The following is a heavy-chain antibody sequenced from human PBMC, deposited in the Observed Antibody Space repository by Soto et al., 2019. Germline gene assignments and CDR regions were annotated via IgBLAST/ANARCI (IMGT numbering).Heavy chain of an antibody. CDR3: ARDPYGSGSYTD. CDR1: GGTFSSYA. CDR2: IIPIFGTA. D-gene: IGHD3-10*01. Sequence: VASVKVSCKASGGTFSSYAISWVRQAPGQGLEWMGGIIPIFGTANYAQKVQGRVTITADESTSTAYMELSSLRSEDTAVYYCARDPYGSGSYTDWGQGTLVTVSS. J-gene: IGHJ4*02. V-gene: IGHV1-69*13.